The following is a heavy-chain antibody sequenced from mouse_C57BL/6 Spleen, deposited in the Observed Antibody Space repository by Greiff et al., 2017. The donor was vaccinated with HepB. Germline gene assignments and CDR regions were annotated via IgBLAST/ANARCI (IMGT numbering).Heavy chain of an antibody. J-gene: IGHJ4*01. V-gene: IGHV1-82*01. CDR1: GYAFSSSW. Sequence: QVQLQQSGPQLVKPGASVKISCKASGYAFSSSWMNWVKQRPGKGLEWIGRIYPGDGDTNYNGKFKGKATLTADKSSSTAYMQLSSLTSEDSAVYFCARSYSYAMDYWGQGTSVTVSS. CDR3: ARSYSYAMDY. CDR2: IYPGDGDT. D-gene: IGHD1-1*01.